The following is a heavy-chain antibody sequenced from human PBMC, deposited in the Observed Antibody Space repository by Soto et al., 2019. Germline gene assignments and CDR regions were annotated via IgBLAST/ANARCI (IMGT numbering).Heavy chain of an antibody. V-gene: IGHV4-34*01. CDR3: ARGHNLGGSTFDI. CDR2: INHSGST. D-gene: IGHD3-16*01. CDR1: GGSFSGYY. Sequence: ASETLSLTCAVYGGSFSGYYWSWIRQPPGKGLEWIGEINHSGSTNYNPSLKSRVTISVDTSKNQFSLKLTSVTAADTAVYYCARGHNLGGSTFDIWGQGTSVTVSS. J-gene: IGHJ3*02.